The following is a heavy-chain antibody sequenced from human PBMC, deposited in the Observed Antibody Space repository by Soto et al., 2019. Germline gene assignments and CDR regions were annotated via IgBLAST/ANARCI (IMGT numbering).Heavy chain of an antibody. CDR1: GGTFSSYT. J-gene: IGHJ6*02. D-gene: IGHD2-21*02. V-gene: IGHV1-69*08. CDR2: IIPILGIA. Sequence: QVQLVQSGAEVKKPGSSVKVSCKASGGTFSSYTISWVRQAPGQGLEWMGRIIPILGIANYAQKFQGRVTITADKSTSTAYMELSSLRSEDTAVYYCARDGDCVVHDYYYYYGMDVWGQGTTVTVSS. CDR3: ARDGDCVVHDYYYYYGMDV.